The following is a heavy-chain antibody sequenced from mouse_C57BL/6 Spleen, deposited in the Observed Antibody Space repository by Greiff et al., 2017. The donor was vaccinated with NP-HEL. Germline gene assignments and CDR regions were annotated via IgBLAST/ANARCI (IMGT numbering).Heavy chain of an antibody. J-gene: IGHJ2*01. D-gene: IGHD1-1*01. Sequence: QVQLQQPGAELVKPGASVKMSCKASGYTFTSYWITWVKQRPGQGLEWIGDIYPGSGSTNYNEKFKSKATLTVDTSSSTAYMQLSSLPSEDSAVYYCAKDYYGSSSLWDQGTTLTVSS. CDR2: IYPGSGST. CDR1: GYTFTSYW. V-gene: IGHV1-55*01. CDR3: AKDYYGSSSL.